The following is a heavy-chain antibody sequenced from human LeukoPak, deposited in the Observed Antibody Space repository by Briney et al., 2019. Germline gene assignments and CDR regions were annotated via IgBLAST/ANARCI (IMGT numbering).Heavy chain of an antibody. J-gene: IGHJ4*02. CDR2: IIPILGIA. CDR3: AVISEWYTYYFDY. Sequence: SVKVSCKASGGTFSSYAISWVRQAPGQGLEWMGRIIPILGIANYAQKFQGRVTITADKSTSTAYMELSSLRSEDTAVYYCAVISEWYTYYFDYWGQGTLVTVSS. V-gene: IGHV1-69*04. CDR1: GGTFSSYA. D-gene: IGHD3-3*01.